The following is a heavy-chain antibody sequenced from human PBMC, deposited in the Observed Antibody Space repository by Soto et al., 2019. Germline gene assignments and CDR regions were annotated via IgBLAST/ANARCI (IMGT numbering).Heavy chain of an antibody. CDR2: FDPEDGET. CDR1: GYTLTELS. J-gene: IGHJ5*02. CDR3: ATEANTYYYDSSGYYYVFP. V-gene: IGHV1-24*01. D-gene: IGHD3-22*01. Sequence: ASVKVSCKVSGYTLTELSMHWVRQAPGKGLEWMGGFDPEDGETIYAQKFQGRVTMTEDTSTDTAYMELSSLRSEDTAVYYCATEANTYYYDSSGYYYVFPWGQGTLVTVSS.